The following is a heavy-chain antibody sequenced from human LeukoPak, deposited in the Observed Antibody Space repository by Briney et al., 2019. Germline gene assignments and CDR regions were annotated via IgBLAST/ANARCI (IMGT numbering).Heavy chain of an antibody. D-gene: IGHD1-1*01. Sequence: GESLKISCKGSGYSFTSYWIGWVRPMPGKGLEWMGTIYPGDSDTRYSPSFQGQVTISADKSISTAYLQWSSLKASDTAMYYCARRVQVDYYYYYMDVWGKGTTVTASS. CDR1: GYSFTSYW. CDR3: ARRVQVDYYYYYMDV. V-gene: IGHV5-51*01. CDR2: IYPGDSDT. J-gene: IGHJ6*03.